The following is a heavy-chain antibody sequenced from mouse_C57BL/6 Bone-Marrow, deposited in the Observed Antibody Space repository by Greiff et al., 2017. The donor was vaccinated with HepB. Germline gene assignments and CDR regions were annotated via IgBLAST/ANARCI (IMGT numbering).Heavy chain of an antibody. CDR2: IDPSDSYT. Sequence: VQLQQPGAELVMPGASVKLSCKASGYTFTSYWMHWVKQRPGQGLEWIGEIDPSDSYTNHNQKFKGKSTLTVDKSSSTAYMQLSSLTSEDSAVYYCARGSHYYGSSYSFAYWGQGTLVTVSA. V-gene: IGHV1-69*01. CDR3: ARGSHYYGSSYSFAY. CDR1: GYTFTSYW. D-gene: IGHD1-1*01. J-gene: IGHJ3*01.